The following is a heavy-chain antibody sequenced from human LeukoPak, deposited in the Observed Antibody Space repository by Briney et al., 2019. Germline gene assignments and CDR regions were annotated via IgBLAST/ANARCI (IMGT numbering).Heavy chain of an antibody. CDR3: ARVLRSGRRGYFDY. D-gene: IGHD5-12*01. CDR2: IYTSGST. Sequence: PSETLSLTCTVSGGSISSYYWSWIRQPAGKGLEWIGRIYTSGSTNYNPSLKSRVTMSVDTSKNQFSLKLSSVTAADTAVYYCARVLRSGRRGYFDYWGQGTLVTVSS. J-gene: IGHJ4*02. V-gene: IGHV4-4*07. CDR1: GGSISSYY.